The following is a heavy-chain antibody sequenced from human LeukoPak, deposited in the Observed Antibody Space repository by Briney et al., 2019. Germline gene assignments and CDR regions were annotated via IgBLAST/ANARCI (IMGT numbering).Heavy chain of an antibody. CDR1: GYTFTDYY. J-gene: IGHJ3*02. Sequence: VASVKVSCKASGYTFTDYYMHWVRQAPGQGLEWMGWINPHSGGTDHAQKFQGRVTMTRDTSISTAYMELSRLRSDDTAVYYCARSGDSSGYWYYDAFDIWGQGTMVTVSS. V-gene: IGHV1-2*02. CDR3: ARSGDSSGYWYYDAFDI. CDR2: INPHSGGT. D-gene: IGHD3-22*01.